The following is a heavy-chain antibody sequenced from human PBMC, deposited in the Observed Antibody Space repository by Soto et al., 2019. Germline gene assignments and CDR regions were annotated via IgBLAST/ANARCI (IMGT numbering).Heavy chain of an antibody. J-gene: IGHJ4*02. CDR3: ARDSRRGYDSSGFYS. Sequence: GASVKVSCKASGYTFTSYAMHWVRQAPGQGLEWMGWINPSDGNRNFAQKFEDRVTMTTATSTNTVFLELRSLKSDDTAIYYCARDSRRGYDSSGFYSWGQGTMVTVSS. D-gene: IGHD3-22*01. V-gene: IGHV1-18*01. CDR2: INPSDGNR. CDR1: GYTFTSYA.